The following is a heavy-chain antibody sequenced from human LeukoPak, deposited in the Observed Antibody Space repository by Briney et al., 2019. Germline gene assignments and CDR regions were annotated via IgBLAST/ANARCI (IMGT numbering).Heavy chain of an antibody. D-gene: IGHD1-26*01. CDR2: IYHSGRT. Sequence: SETLSLTCTVSGYSISSGYYWGWIRQPPGKGLEWIGSIYHSGRTFYNPSLKSRVTISVDTSKNQFSLKLSSVTAADTAVYYCARGRWELLGVKGYYFDYWGQGTLVTVSS. J-gene: IGHJ4*02. CDR3: ARGRWELLGVKGYYFDY. V-gene: IGHV4-38-2*02. CDR1: GYSISSGYY.